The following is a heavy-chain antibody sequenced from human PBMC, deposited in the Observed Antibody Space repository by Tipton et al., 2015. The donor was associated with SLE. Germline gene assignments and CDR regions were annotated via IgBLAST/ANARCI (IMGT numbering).Heavy chain of an antibody. V-gene: IGHV4-39*01. CDR3: TRVESTSWAFDI. D-gene: IGHD1-26*01. J-gene: IGHJ3*02. CDR1: GGSISSGDDY. Sequence: TLSLTCTVSGGSISSGDDYWGWIRQPPGKGLEWIGSIYYSGATYYKLSLKSRVTMSVDTSKNQFSLKLSSVTASDTAVYYCTRVESTSWAFDIWGQGTIVTVSS. CDR2: IYYSGAT.